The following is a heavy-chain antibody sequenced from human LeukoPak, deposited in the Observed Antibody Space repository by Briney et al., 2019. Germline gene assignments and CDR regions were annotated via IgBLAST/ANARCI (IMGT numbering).Heavy chain of an antibody. CDR2: ISYDGSNK. J-gene: IGHJ4*02. CDR1: GFTFSSYA. D-gene: IGHD2-2*01. Sequence: GESLRLSCAASGFTFSSYAMHWVRQAPGKGLEWVAVISYDGSNKYYADSVKGRFTISRDNSKNTLYLQMNSLRAEDTAVYYCSNYCSRTSCIEEAGDYWGQGTLVTVSS. CDR3: SNYCSRTSCIEEAGDY. V-gene: IGHV3-30-3*01.